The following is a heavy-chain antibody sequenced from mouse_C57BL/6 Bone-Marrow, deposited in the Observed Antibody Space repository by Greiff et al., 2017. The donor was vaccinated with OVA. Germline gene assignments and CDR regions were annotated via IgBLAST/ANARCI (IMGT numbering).Heavy chain of an antibody. D-gene: IGHD2-12*01. CDR3: ARPYTPYSAIDY. CDR1: GFTFSSYG. CDR2: ISSGGSYT. V-gene: IGHV5-6*01. J-gene: IGHJ2*01. Sequence: EVNVVESGGDLVKPGGSLKLSCAASGFTFSSYGMSWVRQTPDKRLEWVATISSGGSYTYYPDSVKGRFTISRDNARNTLYLQMSSLKSEDTAVYYCARPYTPYSAIDYWGQGTTLTVSS.